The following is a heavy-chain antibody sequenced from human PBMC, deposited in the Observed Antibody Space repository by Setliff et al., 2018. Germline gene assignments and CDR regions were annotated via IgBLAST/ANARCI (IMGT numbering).Heavy chain of an antibody. CDR2: IYPGDSDT. CDR1: GYSFTTNW. V-gene: IGHV5-51*01. Sequence: GESLTISCKASGYSFTTNWIGWVRQMPGKGLEWMGIIYPGDSDTIYSPSFQGQVTISADKTLSTAYFQWSSLKASDTAIYYCARRAAAHDWFDPWGQGTLVTVSS. CDR3: ARRAAAHDWFDP. D-gene: IGHD2-15*01. J-gene: IGHJ5*02.